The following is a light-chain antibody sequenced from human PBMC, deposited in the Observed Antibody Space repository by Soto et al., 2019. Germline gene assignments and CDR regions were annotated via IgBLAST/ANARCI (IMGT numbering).Light chain of an antibody. J-gene: IGKJ1*01. CDR2: TAS. Sequence: DIQMTQSPSSLSASVGDRVIITCRASRDIVTSLNWYQQKPGKAPKLLINTASSLRSGVPSRFSGSGSGTDFTLTIDSLQPEDFATYFCQQTNTAPWTFGQGTKVEIK. CDR3: QQTNTAPWT. V-gene: IGKV1-39*01. CDR1: RDIVTS.